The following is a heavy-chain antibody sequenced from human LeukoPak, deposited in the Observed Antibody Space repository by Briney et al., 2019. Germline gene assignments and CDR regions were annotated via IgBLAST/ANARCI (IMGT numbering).Heavy chain of an antibody. CDR1: GFTFDDYA. D-gene: IGHD2-8*01. Sequence: PGRSLRLSCAASGFTFDDYAMHWVRQAPGKGLEWVSGISWNSGSIGYADSVKGRFTISRDNAKNSLYLQVNSLRAEDTALYYCAKAEGGLISDFDYWGQGALVTVSS. CDR3: AKAEGGLISDFDY. CDR2: ISWNSGSI. J-gene: IGHJ4*02. V-gene: IGHV3-9*01.